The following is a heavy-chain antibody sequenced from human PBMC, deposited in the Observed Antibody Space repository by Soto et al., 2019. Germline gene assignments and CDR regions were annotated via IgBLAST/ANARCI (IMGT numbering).Heavy chain of an antibody. CDR1: GFTFNNYA. Sequence: PGGSLRLSCAASGFTFNNYAMTWVRQAPGKGLEWVSGISSGGDNTYYADSVRGRFTISRDNSKNTLYLQMNSLRAEDTAIYYCAKEGFFWNHVRWIDASGQATLVTVSS. J-gene: IGHJ5*02. CDR2: ISSGGDNT. V-gene: IGHV3-23*01. D-gene: IGHD1-1*01. CDR3: AKEGFFWNHVRWIDA.